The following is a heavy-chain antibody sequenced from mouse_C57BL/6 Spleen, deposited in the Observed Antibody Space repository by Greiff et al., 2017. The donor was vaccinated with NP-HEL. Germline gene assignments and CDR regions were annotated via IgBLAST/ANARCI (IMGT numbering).Heavy chain of an antibody. Sequence: EVQVVESGGGLVQPKGSLKLSCAASGFSFNTYAMNWVRQAPGKGLEWVARIRSKSNNYATYYADSVKDRFTISRDDSESMLYLQMNNLKTEDTAMYYCVRQRYYGPFAYWGQGTLVTVSA. CDR2: IRSKSNNYAT. CDR3: VRQRYYGPFAY. V-gene: IGHV10-1*01. CDR1: GFSFNTYA. J-gene: IGHJ3*01. D-gene: IGHD1-2*01.